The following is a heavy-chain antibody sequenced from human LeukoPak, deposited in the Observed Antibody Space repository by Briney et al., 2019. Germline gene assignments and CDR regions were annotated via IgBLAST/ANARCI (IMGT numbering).Heavy chain of an antibody. CDR3: AADYSGNYHVEFDY. J-gene: IGHJ4*02. Sequence: SETLSLTCTVSGGSISSSTYYWGWIRQPPGKGLEWIGSISYTGSTYYNQSLKSRVTISVDTSKNQFSLKLSSVTAADTAVYYCAADYSGNYHVEFDYWGQGTLVTVSS. CDR1: GGSISSSTYY. CDR2: ISYTGST. V-gene: IGHV4-39*07. D-gene: IGHD1-26*01.